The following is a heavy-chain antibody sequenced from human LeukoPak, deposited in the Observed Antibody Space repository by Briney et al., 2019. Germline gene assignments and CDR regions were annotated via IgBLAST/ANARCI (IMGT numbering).Heavy chain of an antibody. D-gene: IGHD4-17*01. CDR1: GFTFRRHW. CDR2: IKQDGTE. CDR3: VRGPDYGDRLDYFDY. Sequence: GGSLRLSCAASGFTFRRHWMSWVRQAQGKGPEWVAHIKQDGTEYYVDSVKGRFIISRDNAKNSLYLQMNSLRAEDTAVYSCVRGPDYGDRLDYFDYWGQGTLVTVSS. J-gene: IGHJ4*02. V-gene: IGHV3-7*01.